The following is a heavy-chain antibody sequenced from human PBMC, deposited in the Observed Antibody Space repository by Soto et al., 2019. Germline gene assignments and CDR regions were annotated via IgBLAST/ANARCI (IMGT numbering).Heavy chain of an antibody. D-gene: IGHD5-18*01. CDR1: GDSFISYA. V-gene: IGHV1-69*12. CDR2: IIPIFGRG. Sequence: VQLVQSGAEVRKPGSSVKVSCKVSGDSFISYAISWVRQAPGQGLEWMGGIIPIFGRGNYAQRFQGRIAITAGESTKTVHRELGGLRSDDTAVDYCARDGSTVETAMVSQYYYGMDVWGPGTTVTVSS. CDR3: ARDGSTVETAMVSQYYYGMDV. J-gene: IGHJ6*02.